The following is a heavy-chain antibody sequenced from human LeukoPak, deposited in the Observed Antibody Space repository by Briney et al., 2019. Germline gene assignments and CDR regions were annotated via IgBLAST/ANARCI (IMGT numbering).Heavy chain of an antibody. Sequence: PSETLSLTCAVYGGSFSGYYWSWIRQPPGKGLEWIGEINHSGSTNYNPSLRSRVTTSVDTSKNQFSLKLSSVTAADTAVYYCARARAHLKYYYDNSGYYYFDYWGQGTLVTVSS. V-gene: IGHV4-34*01. D-gene: IGHD3-22*01. CDR2: INHSGST. CDR3: ARARAHLKYYYDNSGYYYFDY. J-gene: IGHJ4*02. CDR1: GGSFSGYY.